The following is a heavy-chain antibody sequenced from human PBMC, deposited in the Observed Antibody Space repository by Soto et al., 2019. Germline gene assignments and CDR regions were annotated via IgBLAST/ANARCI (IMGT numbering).Heavy chain of an antibody. CDR2: IYWNDDK. D-gene: IGHD3-3*01. CDR1: GFSLSTSGVG. Sequence: SCPTLVNPTQTLTLTCTFSGFSLSTSGVGVGWIRQPPGKALEWLALIYWNDDKRYSPSLKSRLTITKDTSKNQVVLTMTNMDPVDTATYYCAHRRIGINGITIFGVVPDNWFDPWGQGTLVTVSS. V-gene: IGHV2-5*01. J-gene: IGHJ5*02. CDR3: AHRRIGINGITIFGVVPDNWFDP.